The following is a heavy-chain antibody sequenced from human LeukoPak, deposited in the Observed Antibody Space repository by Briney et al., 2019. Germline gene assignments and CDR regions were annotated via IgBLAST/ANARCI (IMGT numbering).Heavy chain of an antibody. V-gene: IGHV1-18*01. CDR3: ARSGRCSSTSCYGYYYYYMDV. CDR2: ISAYNGNT. J-gene: IGHJ6*03. CDR1: GYTFTSYG. D-gene: IGHD2-2*01. Sequence: ASVKLSCKASGYTFTSYGISWVRQAPGQGLEWMGWISAYNGNTNYAQKLQGRVTMTTDTSTSTAYMELRSLRSDDTAVYYCARSGRCSSTSCYGYYYYYMDVWSKGTTVTISS.